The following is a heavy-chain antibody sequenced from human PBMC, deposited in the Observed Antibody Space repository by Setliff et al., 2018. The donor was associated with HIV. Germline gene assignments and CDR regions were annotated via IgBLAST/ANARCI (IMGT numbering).Heavy chain of an antibody. Sequence: SETLSLTCTVSGGSVSSGSYYWSWIRQPPGKGLEWIGYIYYSGSTKHNPSLKSRVTISLDTSKNQFSLKLTSVTAADTAVYYCARYSPRGYWGPGTPVTVSS. D-gene: IGHD5-18*01. CDR3: ARYSPRGY. CDR1: GGSVSSGSYY. J-gene: IGHJ4*02. CDR2: IYYSGST. V-gene: IGHV4-61*01.